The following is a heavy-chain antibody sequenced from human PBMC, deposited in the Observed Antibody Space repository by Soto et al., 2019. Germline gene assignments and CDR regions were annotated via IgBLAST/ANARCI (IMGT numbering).Heavy chain of an antibody. CDR3: ARQWLDSYYFDY. CDR1: GFTFTSYA. J-gene: IGHJ4*02. Sequence: EVQLVESGGGLVQPGGSLRLSCAASGFTFTSYAMHWVHQAPGKGLEYVSAISSNGGSTYYANSVKGRFTISRDNSKNTLYLQMGSLRAEDMAVYYCARQWLDSYYFDYWGQGTLVTVSS. CDR2: ISSNGGST. D-gene: IGHD6-19*01. V-gene: IGHV3-64*01.